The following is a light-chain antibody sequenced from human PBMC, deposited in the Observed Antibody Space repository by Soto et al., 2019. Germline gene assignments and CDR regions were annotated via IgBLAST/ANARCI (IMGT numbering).Light chain of an antibody. CDR3: QKYNTWPLA. J-gene: IGKJ1*01. V-gene: IGKV1-5*03. CDR2: KAS. Sequence: DIQMTQSPSTLSASVGDGVTITCRASQSISSWLAWYQQKPGKAPKLLIYKASTLKSGVPSRFSGSGSGTEFTLTISSLQSEDFAVYYCQKYNTWPLAFGHGTKVDIK. CDR1: QSISSW.